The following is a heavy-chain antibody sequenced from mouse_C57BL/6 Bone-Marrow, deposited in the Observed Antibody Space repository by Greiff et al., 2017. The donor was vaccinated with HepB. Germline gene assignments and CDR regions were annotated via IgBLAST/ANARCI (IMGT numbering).Heavy chain of an antibody. J-gene: IGHJ4*01. CDR3: TTWTVSYAMDY. CDR1: GFNIKDDY. V-gene: IGHV14-4*01. Sequence: VQLQQSGAELVRPGASVKLSCTASGFNIKDDYMHWVKQRPEQGLEWIGWIDPENGDTEYASKFQGKANITADTSSNTAYLQLSSLTSEDTAVYYCTTWTVSYAMDYWGQGTSVTVSS. CDR2: IDPENGDT. D-gene: IGHD1-1*01.